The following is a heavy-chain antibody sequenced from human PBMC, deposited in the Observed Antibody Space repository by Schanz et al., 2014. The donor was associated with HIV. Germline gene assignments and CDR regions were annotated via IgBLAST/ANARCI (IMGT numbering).Heavy chain of an antibody. J-gene: IGHJ4*02. D-gene: IGHD6-13*01. CDR3: AKEEQQLGGVGGYHFDY. CDR2: ISWNSGSI. V-gene: IGHV3-9*01. Sequence: EVQLVESGGDLVQPGRSLRLSCAASGFTFDDYAMHWVRQVPGKGLEWVSGISWNSGSIGYGDSVKGRFTISRDNAKNSLYLQMNSLRAEDTAVYYCAKEEQQLGGVGGYHFDYWGQGTLVTVSS. CDR1: GFTFDDYA.